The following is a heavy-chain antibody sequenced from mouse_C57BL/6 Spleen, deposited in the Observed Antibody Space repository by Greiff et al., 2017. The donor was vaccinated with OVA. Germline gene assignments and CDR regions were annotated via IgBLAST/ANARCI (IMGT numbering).Heavy chain of an antibody. CDR1: GFSFNTYA. Sequence: EVHLVESGGGLVQPKGSLKLSCAASGFSFNTYAMNWVRQAPGKGLEWVARIRSKSNNYATYYADSVKDRFTISRDDSESMLYLQMNNLKTEDTAMYYCVRGDDRYAMDYWGQGTSVTVSS. CDR2: IRSKSNNYAT. V-gene: IGHV10-1*01. J-gene: IGHJ4*01. CDR3: VRGDDRYAMDY.